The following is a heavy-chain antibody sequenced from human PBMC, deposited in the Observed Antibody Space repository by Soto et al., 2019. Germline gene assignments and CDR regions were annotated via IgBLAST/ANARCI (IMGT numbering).Heavy chain of an antibody. J-gene: IGHJ6*02. Sequence: QVQVVESGGGVVRPGRSLRLSCAASGFNFNNYAMHWVRQAPGKGLEWVAVVSFDGTNTYYADSVKGRFTISRDSSNNTVSLQMNGLTSEDTAADLCAKAGWGGDYYYGLDVWGQGTTVTVSS. V-gene: IGHV3-30*18. CDR2: VSFDGTNT. CDR1: GFNFNNYA. D-gene: IGHD2-21*01. CDR3: AKAGWGGDYYYGLDV.